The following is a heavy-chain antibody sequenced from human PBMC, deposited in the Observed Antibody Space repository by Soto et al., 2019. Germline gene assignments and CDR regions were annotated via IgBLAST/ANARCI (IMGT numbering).Heavy chain of an antibody. CDR3: TAPYVGHTVNL. V-gene: IGHV3-74*01. J-gene: IGHJ3*01. Sequence: EVQLEESGGGLVQPGGSLRLACAASGFTFSRFWMHWVRQAPGKGLVWVSRISPDGRNTVYADSVKGRLTIDIDNAKNTLSLEMNSLSDEDSAVYCCTAPYVGHTVNLWGQGAMVTVSS. D-gene: IGHD3-16*01. CDR2: ISPDGRNT. CDR1: GFTFSRFW.